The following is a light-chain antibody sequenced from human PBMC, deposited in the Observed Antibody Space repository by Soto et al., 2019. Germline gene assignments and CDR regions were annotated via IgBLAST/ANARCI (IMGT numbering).Light chain of an antibody. V-gene: IGKV3-20*01. CDR1: QSVSSNY. J-gene: IGKJ5*01. CDR2: GAT. CDR3: QQLNSYPQT. Sequence: EIVLTQSPGTLSLSPGERATLSCRASQSVSSNYLAWYQLKPGQSPRVLIYGATSRATGIPDRFSGSGSGTDFALTISRLEPEDSATYFCQQLNSYPQTFGQGTRLEI.